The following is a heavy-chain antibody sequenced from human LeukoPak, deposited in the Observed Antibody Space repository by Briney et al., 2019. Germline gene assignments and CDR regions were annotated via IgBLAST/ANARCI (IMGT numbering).Heavy chain of an antibody. J-gene: IGHJ4*02. CDR2: ISYDGSNK. Sequence: PGGSLRLSCAASGFTFSSYGMHWVRQAPGKGLEWVAVISYDGSNKYYADSVKGRFTISRDNSKNTLYLQMNSLRAEDTAVYYCVPDSTDDYGDNAVDYWGQGTLVTVSS. CDR1: GFTFSSYG. V-gene: IGHV3-30*03. CDR3: VPDSTDDYGDNAVDY. D-gene: IGHD4-17*01.